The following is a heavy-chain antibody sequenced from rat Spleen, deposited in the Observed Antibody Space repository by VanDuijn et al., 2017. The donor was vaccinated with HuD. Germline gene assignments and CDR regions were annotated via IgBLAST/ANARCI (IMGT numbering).Heavy chain of an antibody. CDR2: ITNTGDST. CDR3: TRENYYSGDY. Sequence: EVQLVESGGGLVQPGGSLKLSCVASGITFTNYWMTWIRQAPGKGLEWIASITNTGDSTYYLDSVKGRFTISRDNAKSTLYLQMDSLRSEDTATYYCTRENYYSGDYWGQGVMVTVSS. D-gene: IGHD1-1*01. CDR1: GITFTNYW. J-gene: IGHJ2*01. V-gene: IGHV5-31*01.